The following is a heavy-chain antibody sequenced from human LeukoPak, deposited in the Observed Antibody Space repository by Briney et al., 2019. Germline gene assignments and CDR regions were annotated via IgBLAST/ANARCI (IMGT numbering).Heavy chain of an antibody. D-gene: IGHD6-19*01. CDR1: GYTFTGYY. J-gene: IGHJ6*02. CDR3: ARLWAVAGPVYYYGMDV. CDR2: INPNSGGT. V-gene: IGHV1-2*02. Sequence: GASVKVSCKASGYTFTGYYMHWVRQAPGQGLEWMGWINPNSGGTNYAQKFQGRVTMTRDTSISTAYMELSRLRSDDTAVYYCARLWAVAGPVYYYGMDVWGQGTTVTVSS.